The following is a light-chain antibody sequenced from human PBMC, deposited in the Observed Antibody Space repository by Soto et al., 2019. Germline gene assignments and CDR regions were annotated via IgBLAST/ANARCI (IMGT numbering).Light chain of an antibody. CDR2: AAS. Sequence: IQLTQSPSSLSAYVGDRVTITCRASQGISSYLAWYQQKPGKAPKLLIYAASNLQSGVPSRFSGSGSGTDFTLTISSLQPEDFATYFCQQSYSTPPWTFGQGTKVDIK. J-gene: IGKJ1*01. V-gene: IGKV1-39*01. CDR3: QQSYSTPPWT. CDR1: QGISSY.